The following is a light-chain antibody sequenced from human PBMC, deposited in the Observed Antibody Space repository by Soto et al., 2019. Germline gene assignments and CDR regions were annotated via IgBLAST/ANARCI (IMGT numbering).Light chain of an antibody. Sequence: EIVLTQSPGTLSLSPGERATLSCRASQSVSSSYLAWYQQKPGQAPRLLIYGASGRATGIPDRFSGSGSGTDFTLTISRLEPEEFAVYYCQQYGSSPPVTFGQGTRLESK. CDR2: GAS. CDR1: QSVSSSY. CDR3: QQYGSSPPVT. V-gene: IGKV3-20*01. J-gene: IGKJ5*01.